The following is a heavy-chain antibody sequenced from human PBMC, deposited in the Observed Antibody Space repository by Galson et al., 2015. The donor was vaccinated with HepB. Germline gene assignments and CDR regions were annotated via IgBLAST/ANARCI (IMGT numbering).Heavy chain of an antibody. D-gene: IGHD1-26*01. CDR2: IYSGGST. CDR1: GSTVSSNY. Sequence: SLRLSCAASGSTVSSNYMSWVRQAPGKGLEWVSVIYSGGSTYYADSVKGRFTISRDNSKNTLYLQMNSLRAEDTAVYYCARYRGHYYYYYGMDVWGQGTTVTVSS. J-gene: IGHJ6*02. CDR3: ARYRGHYYYYYGMDV. V-gene: IGHV3-53*01.